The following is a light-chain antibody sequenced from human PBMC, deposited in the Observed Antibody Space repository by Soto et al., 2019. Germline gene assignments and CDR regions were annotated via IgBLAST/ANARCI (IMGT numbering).Light chain of an antibody. CDR3: HQYNDNWT. CDR2: KAS. CDR1: QSVSRW. Sequence: DIQMTQSPSTLSASVGDRVTITCRASQSVSRWLAWYQQKPGKAPKLLIYKASTLESGVPSRFSGSGSGTEFTLAISSLQPDDSETYYCHQYNDNWTFGQGTKVEIK. J-gene: IGKJ1*01. V-gene: IGKV1-5*03.